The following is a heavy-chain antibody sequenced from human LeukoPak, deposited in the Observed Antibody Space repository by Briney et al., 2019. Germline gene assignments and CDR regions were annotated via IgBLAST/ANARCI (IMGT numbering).Heavy chain of an antibody. CDR3: ARGITMVRGVIITALDV. J-gene: IGHJ6*04. Sequence: PSETLSLTCTVSGGSISSYYWSWIRQPPGKGLEWSGYIYYSGSTNYNPSLKSRVTISVDTSKNQFSLKLSSVTAADTAVYYCARGITMVRGVIITALDVWGKGTTVTVSS. D-gene: IGHD3-10*01. V-gene: IGHV4-59*01. CDR1: GGSISSYY. CDR2: IYYSGST.